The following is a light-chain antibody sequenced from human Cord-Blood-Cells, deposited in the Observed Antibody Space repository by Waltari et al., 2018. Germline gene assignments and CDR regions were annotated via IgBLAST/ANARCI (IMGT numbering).Light chain of an antibody. CDR3: SSYTSSPFV. CDR2: DVS. CDR1: SSDVGGYNY. J-gene: IGLJ1*01. V-gene: IGLV2-14*01. Sequence: QSALTQPASVSGSPGQSITISCTGTSSDVGGYNYVSWYQQHPVKAPKLMLYDVSKRPSGVSNRFSGSKSGNTASLTISGLQAEDEADYYCSSYTSSPFVFGTGTKVTVL.